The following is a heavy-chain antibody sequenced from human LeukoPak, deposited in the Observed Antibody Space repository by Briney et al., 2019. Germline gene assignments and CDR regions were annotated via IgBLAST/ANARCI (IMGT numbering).Heavy chain of an antibody. Sequence: SVKVSCKASGGTFSSYAISWVRQAPGQGLEWMGGIIPIFGTANYAQKFQGRVTITTDESTSTAYMELSSLRSEDTAVYYCARDLPYSSGWYSFGYWGQGTLVTVSS. CDR3: ARDLPYSSGWYSFGY. CDR2: IIPIFGTA. J-gene: IGHJ4*02. CDR1: GGTFSSYA. V-gene: IGHV1-69*05. D-gene: IGHD6-19*01.